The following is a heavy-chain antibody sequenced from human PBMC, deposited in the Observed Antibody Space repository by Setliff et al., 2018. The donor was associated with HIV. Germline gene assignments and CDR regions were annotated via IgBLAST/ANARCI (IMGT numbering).Heavy chain of an antibody. CDR1: GFTFSSYA. CDR2: ISGSGGST. J-gene: IGHJ4*02. Sequence: PGGSLRLSCAASGFTFSSYAMSWVRQAPGKGLEWVSAISGSGGSTYYADSVKGRFTISRDNPKNTLYLQMNSLRVEDTAVYYCVRASYSSSWYNIRPFDFWAQGTLVTVSS. V-gene: IGHV3-23*01. D-gene: IGHD6-13*01. CDR3: VRASYSSSWYNIRPFDF.